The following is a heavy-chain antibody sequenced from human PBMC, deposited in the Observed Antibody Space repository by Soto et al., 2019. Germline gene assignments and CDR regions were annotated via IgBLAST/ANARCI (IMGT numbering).Heavy chain of an antibody. CDR2: IYQSGST. J-gene: IGHJ4*02. CDR1: GGSISISGYY. Sequence: EPLSLTCTASGGSISISGYYWGWIRQPPGTGLEWIGRIYQSGSTYQTLSLKSRVPISVXTSKNQLSLKLSSVTAADTAVYYCARHNAVKPGFDDWGQGILVT. D-gene: IGHD2-8*01. CDR3: ARHNAVKPGFDD. V-gene: IGHV4-39*01.